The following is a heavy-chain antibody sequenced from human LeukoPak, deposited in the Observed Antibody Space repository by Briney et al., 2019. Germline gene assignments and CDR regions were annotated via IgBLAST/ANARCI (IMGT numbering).Heavy chain of an antibody. V-gene: IGHV4-4*07. D-gene: IGHD5-24*01. Sequence: SETLSLTCTVSGGSISSYYWSWIRQPAGKGLEWIGRIYTSGSTNYNPSLKSRVTISVDTSKNQFSLKLSSVTAADTAVYYCARGERGYNYDYYYYMDVWGKGTRSPSP. J-gene: IGHJ6*03. CDR2: IYTSGST. CDR1: GGSISSYY. CDR3: ARGERGYNYDYYYYMDV.